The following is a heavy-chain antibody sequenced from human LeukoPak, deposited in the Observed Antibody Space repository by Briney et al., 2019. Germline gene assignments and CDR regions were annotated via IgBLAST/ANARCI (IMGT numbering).Heavy chain of an antibody. CDR1: GFTFSAYW. D-gene: IGHD3-10*01. V-gene: IGHV3-7*03. CDR2: INEGSNLK. J-gene: IGHJ4*02. Sequence: GGSLRLSCAASGFTFSAYWMTWVRQAPGKGLEWVANINEGSNLKMYVDSVKGRFTISRDYTTNSLYLQMDSLRAEDTAVYYCANGLWFGEFRADYWGQGTLVTVSS. CDR3: ANGLWFGEFRADY.